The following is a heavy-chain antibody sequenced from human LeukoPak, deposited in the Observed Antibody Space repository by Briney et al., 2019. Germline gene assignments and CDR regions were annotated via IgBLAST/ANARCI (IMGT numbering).Heavy chain of an antibody. CDR3: ARVRYSSGWHLDY. J-gene: IGHJ4*02. V-gene: IGHV1-2*02. CDR1: GYTFTGYY. D-gene: IGHD6-19*01. Sequence: ASVKVSCKASGYTFTGYYMHWVRQAPGQGLEWMGWINPNSGGTNYAQKLQGRVTMTTDTSTSTAYMELRSLRSDDTAVYYCARVRYSSGWHLDYWGQGTLVTVSS. CDR2: INPNSGGT.